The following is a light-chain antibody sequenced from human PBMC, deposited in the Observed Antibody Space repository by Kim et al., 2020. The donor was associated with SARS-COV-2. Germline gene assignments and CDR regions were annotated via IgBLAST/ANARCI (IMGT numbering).Light chain of an antibody. CDR1: SSDIGGYNH. J-gene: IGLJ3*02. Sequence: GQSVTISCTGTSSDIGGYNHVTWYQQHPGKAPKLMIYEVSKWPSGVPDRFSGSKSGNTASLTVSGLQADDEANYYCSSYAGNSSWVFGGGTQLTVL. V-gene: IGLV2-8*01. CDR3: SSYAGNSSWV. CDR2: EVS.